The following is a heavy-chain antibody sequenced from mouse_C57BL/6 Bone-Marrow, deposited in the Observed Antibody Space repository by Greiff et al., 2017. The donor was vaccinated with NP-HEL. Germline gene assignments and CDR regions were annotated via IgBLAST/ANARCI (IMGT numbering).Heavy chain of an antibody. CDR1: GYTFPSSG. D-gene: IGHD1-1*01. J-gene: IGHJ2*01. V-gene: IGHV1-81*01. Sequence: QVQLKQSGAALARPGASVKLSCKASGYTFPSSGISWVKQRTGQGLEWIGEIYPRSGNTYYNEKFKGKATLTADKSSSTAYMELRSLTSEDSAVYFCARGGYYGSSYDYWGQGTTLTVSS. CDR3: ARGGYYGSSYDY. CDR2: IYPRSGNT.